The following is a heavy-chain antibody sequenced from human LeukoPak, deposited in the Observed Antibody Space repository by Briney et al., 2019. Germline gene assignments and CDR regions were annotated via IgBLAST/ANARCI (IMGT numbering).Heavy chain of an antibody. CDR3: ARLEGTGYRGGWFDP. CDR1: GYTFTDYY. D-gene: IGHD3-9*01. V-gene: IGHV1-2*02. Sequence: ASVKVSCKASGYTFTDYYIHWVRQAPGQGLEWMGWITPNSGGTNYAQKFQGRVTMTRDTSISTASLELRSLTSDDTAVYYCARLEGTGYRGGWFDPWGQGTLVTVSS. J-gene: IGHJ5*02. CDR2: ITPNSGGT.